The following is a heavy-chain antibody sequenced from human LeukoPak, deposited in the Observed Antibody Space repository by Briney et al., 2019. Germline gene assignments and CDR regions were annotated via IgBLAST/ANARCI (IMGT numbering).Heavy chain of an antibody. D-gene: IGHD6-13*01. CDR3: ARDHAESSNWPSDY. J-gene: IGHJ4*02. CDR1: GYTFIRYG. CDR2: ISAYNGNI. Sequence: ASVKDSCKASGYTFIRYGITWVRQAPGQGLEWMGWISAYNGNIDYAQKLQGRVSMTTDTSTSTAYMELTSLRSDDTAVYYCARDHAESSNWPSDYWGQGTLVTVSS. V-gene: IGHV1-18*01.